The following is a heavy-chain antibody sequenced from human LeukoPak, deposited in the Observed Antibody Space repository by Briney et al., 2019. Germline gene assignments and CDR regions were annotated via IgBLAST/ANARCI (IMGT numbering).Heavy chain of an antibody. D-gene: IGHD3-3*01. V-gene: IGHV1-69*05. CDR2: IIPIFGTA. CDR3: ARRQYYDFWSGYPLYLPGVFDI. CDR1: GGTFSSYA. J-gene: IGHJ3*02. Sequence: ASVKVSCKASGGTFSSYAISWVRQAPGQGLEWMGGIIPIFGTANYAQKFQGRVTITTDESTSTAYMELSSLRSEDTAVYYCARRQYYDFWSGYPLYLPGVFDIWGQGTMVTVSS.